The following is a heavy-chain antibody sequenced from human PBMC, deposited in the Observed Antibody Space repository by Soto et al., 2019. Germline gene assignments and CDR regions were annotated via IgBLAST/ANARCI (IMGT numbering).Heavy chain of an antibody. Sequence: QVQLVESGGGVVQPGRSLRLSCAASGFTFSSYAMHWVRQAPGKGLEWVAVISYDGSNKYYADSVKGRFTISRDNSKNTLYLQMNSLRAEDTAVYYCARDPLAMPPYYFDYWGQGTLVTVSS. D-gene: IGHD2-2*01. CDR1: GFTFSSYA. CDR2: ISYDGSNK. CDR3: ARDPLAMPPYYFDY. V-gene: IGHV3-30-3*01. J-gene: IGHJ4*02.